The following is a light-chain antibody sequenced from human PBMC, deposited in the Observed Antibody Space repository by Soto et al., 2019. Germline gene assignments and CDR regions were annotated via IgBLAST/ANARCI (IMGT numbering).Light chain of an antibody. CDR1: SSDVGSYNL. CDR2: VGS. V-gene: IGLV2-23*01. CDR3: CSYAGSSTSVV. Sequence: QSVLTQPASVSGSPGQSITISCTGTSSDVGSYNLVSWYQQHPGKAPKLMIYVGSERPSGVSNRFSGSKSGNTASLTISGLQAEDEADYYCCSYAGSSTSVVFGGGTKVTVL. J-gene: IGLJ2*01.